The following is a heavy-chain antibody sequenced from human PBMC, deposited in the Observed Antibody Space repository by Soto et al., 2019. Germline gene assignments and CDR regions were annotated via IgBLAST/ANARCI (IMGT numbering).Heavy chain of an antibody. Sequence: ASVKVSCKASGYTFTSYGISWVRQAPGQGLEWMGWISAYNGNTNYAQKLQGRVTMTTDTSTSTAYMELRSLRSDDTAVYYCARPIWFGESPAYYYYYYGMDVWGQGTTVTVSS. CDR2: ISAYNGNT. V-gene: IGHV1-18*01. CDR1: GYTFTSYG. CDR3: ARPIWFGESPAYYYYYYGMDV. D-gene: IGHD3-10*01. J-gene: IGHJ6*02.